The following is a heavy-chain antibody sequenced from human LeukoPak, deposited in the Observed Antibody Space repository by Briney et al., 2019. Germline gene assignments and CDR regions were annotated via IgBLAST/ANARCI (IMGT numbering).Heavy chain of an antibody. CDR3: ARVRKDIVVVPGAMRDTYYFDY. CDR1: GFTFSSYG. J-gene: IGHJ4*02. D-gene: IGHD2-2*01. CDR2: ISYDGRNK. Sequence: GRSLRLSCAASGFTFSSYGMQWVRQAPGKGLEWVAVISYDGRNKYYADSVKGRFTISRDNAKNSLYLQMNSLRAEDTAVYYCARVRKDIVVVPGAMRDTYYFDYWGQGTLVTVSS. V-gene: IGHV3-30*03.